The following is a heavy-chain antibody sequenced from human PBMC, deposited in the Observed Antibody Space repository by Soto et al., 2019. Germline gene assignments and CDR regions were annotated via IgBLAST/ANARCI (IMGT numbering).Heavy chain of an antibody. CDR2: INWDGDFL. J-gene: IGHJ4*02. CDR1: GITFDDFA. Sequence: EVQLVESGGGWVQPGRSLRLSCAASGITFDDFAMHWVRQAPGKGLEWVSGINWDGDFLDYAGSVKGRLTISRDKAKNSLYLQMSSLRREDTALYFFALGSSSSFYSLNYWGQGTLVTVSS. D-gene: IGHD6-6*01. V-gene: IGHV3-9*01. CDR3: ALGSSSSFYSLNY.